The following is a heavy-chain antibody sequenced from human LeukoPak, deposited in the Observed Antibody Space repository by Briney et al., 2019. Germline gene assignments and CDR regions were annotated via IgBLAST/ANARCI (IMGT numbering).Heavy chain of an antibody. V-gene: IGHV3-48*04. Sequence: GGSLRLSCAASGFTFSSYSMNWVRQAPGKGLEWVSYISSSSSTIYYADSVKGRFTISRDNAKNSLYLQMNSLRAEDTAVYYCAREGGWGHYYYGMDVWGQGTTVTVSS. D-gene: IGHD7-27*01. CDR2: ISSSSSTI. J-gene: IGHJ6*02. CDR3: AREGGWGHYYYGMDV. CDR1: GFTFSSYS.